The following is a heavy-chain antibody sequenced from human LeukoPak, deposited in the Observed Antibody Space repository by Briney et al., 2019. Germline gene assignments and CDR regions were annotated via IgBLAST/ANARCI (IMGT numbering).Heavy chain of an antibody. V-gene: IGHV1-3*01. Sequence: GASVKVSCKASGYTFTSYAMHWVRQAPGQRLEWMGWINAGNGNTKYSQKFQGRVTITRDTSASTAYMELSSLRSEDTAVYYCARALPRITIFGVPKGYYYGMDVWGQGTTVTVS. CDR3: ARALPRITIFGVPKGYYYGMDV. CDR1: GYTFTSYA. J-gene: IGHJ6*02. D-gene: IGHD3-3*01. CDR2: INAGNGNT.